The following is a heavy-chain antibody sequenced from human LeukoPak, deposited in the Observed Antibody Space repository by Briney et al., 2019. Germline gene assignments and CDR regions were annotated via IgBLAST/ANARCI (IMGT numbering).Heavy chain of an antibody. CDR1: GYTFTGYY. CDR3: ARGGARIVVVPAATGY. CDR2: INPNSGGT. J-gene: IGHJ4*02. V-gene: IGHV1-2*02. D-gene: IGHD2-2*01. Sequence: ASVKVSCKASGYTFTGYYMHWVRQAPGQGLEWMGWINPNSGGTNYAQKFQGRVTMTRDTSISTAYMELSRLRSDDTAVYYCARGGARIVVVPAATGYWGQGTLVTVSS.